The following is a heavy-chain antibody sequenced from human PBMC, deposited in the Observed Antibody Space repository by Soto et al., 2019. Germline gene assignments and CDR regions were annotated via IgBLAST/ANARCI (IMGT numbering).Heavy chain of an antibody. D-gene: IGHD3-10*01. CDR3: ARGGFFIVRGVTPAAIDS. CDR2: TSGSGGST. V-gene: IGHV3-23*01. CDR1: GFTFSSYA. Sequence: GGSLRLSCAASGFTFSSYAVTWVRQAPGKGLEWVSTTSGSGGSTDYADSVRGRFTISRDNAKNSLYLQMDSLRAEDTAVYYCARGGFFIVRGVTPAAIDSSGQATLVT. J-gene: IGHJ4*02.